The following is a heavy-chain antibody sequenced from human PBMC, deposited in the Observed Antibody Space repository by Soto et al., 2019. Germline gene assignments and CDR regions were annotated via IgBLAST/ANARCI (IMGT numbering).Heavy chain of an antibody. CDR2: IYHTGRS. Sequence: SETLSLTCSVSGGSLSGFPWIWIRQPPGKGLEWVGYIYHTGRSNYNPSLKSRLTISLDMSRNQFSLQLTSVTAADTALYYCARVSTDYGGNGAFDYWGLGTLVTVSS. J-gene: IGHJ4*02. D-gene: IGHD3-16*01. CDR3: ARVSTDYGGNGAFDY. CDR1: GGSLSGFP. V-gene: IGHV4-59*01.